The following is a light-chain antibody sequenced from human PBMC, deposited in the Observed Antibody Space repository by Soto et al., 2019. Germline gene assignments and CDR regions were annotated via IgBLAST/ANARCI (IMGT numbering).Light chain of an antibody. CDR3: QLFGSSSFT. CDR2: DAS. V-gene: IGKV3-20*01. CDR1: QSVSSSY. J-gene: IGKJ2*01. Sequence: ENVLTQSPGMLSLSPGERATLSCRASQSVSSSYLAWYQQKPGQAPRLLIYDASKRAPGIPDRFSGSGSGPDYTLTISRLESEDFAVYYCQLFGSSSFTFGQGTKLEMK.